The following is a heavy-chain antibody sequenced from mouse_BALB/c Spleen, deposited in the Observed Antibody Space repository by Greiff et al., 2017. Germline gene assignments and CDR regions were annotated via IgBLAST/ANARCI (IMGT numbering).Heavy chain of an antibody. V-gene: IGHV1-4*02. CDR2: INPSSGYT. D-gene: IGHD2-4*01. Sequence: QVQLQQSAAELARPGASVKMSCTASGYTFTSYTMHWVKQRPGQGLEWIGYINPSSGYTEYNQKFKDKTTLTADKSSSTAYMQLSSLTSEDSAVYYCARGTMITDYAMDYWGQGTSVTVSS. CDR3: ARGTMITDYAMDY. J-gene: IGHJ4*01. CDR1: GYTFTSYT.